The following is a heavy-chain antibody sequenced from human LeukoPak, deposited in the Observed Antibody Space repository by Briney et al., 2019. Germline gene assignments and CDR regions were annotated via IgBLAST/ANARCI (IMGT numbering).Heavy chain of an antibody. CDR2: IYTSGST. CDR1: GGSISSYY. CDR3: ARDTAYTLYYYYGMDV. Sequence: SETLSLTCTVSGGSISSYYWSWIRQPAGKGLEWIGRIYTSGSTNYNPSLKSRVTMSVDASKNQFSLKLSSVTAADTAVYYCARDTAYTLYYYYGMDVWGQGTTVTVSS. D-gene: IGHD2-2*02. J-gene: IGHJ6*02. V-gene: IGHV4-4*07.